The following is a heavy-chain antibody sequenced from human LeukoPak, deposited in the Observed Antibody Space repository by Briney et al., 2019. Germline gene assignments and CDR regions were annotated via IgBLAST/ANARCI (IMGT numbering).Heavy chain of an antibody. CDR2: IYYSGST. CDR3: ARAPYDSSGYPDY. CDR1: GGSISSYY. D-gene: IGHD3-22*01. J-gene: IGHJ4*02. Sequence: SETLSLTCTVSGGSISSYYWSWIRQPPGKGLEWIGYIYYSGSTNYNPSLKSRVTISVDASKNQFSLKLSSVTAADTAVYYCARAPYDSSGYPDYWGQGTLVTVSS. V-gene: IGHV4-59*01.